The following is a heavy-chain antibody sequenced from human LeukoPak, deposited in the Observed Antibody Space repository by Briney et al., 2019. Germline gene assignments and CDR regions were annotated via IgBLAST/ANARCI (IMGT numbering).Heavy chain of an antibody. Sequence: PSETLSLTCTVSGYSISSGYYWGWIRQPPGKGLEWIGSIYHSGSTYYNPSLKSRVTISVDTSKNQFSLKLSSVTAADTAVYYCARLGYCSSTGCYRSWFDPWGQGTLVTVSS. CDR1: GYSISSGYY. V-gene: IGHV4-38-2*02. J-gene: IGHJ5*02. CDR2: IYHSGST. CDR3: ARLGYCSSTGCYRSWFDP. D-gene: IGHD2-2*01.